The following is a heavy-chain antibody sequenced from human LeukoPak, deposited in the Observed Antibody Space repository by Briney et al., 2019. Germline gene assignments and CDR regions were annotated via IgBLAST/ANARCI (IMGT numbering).Heavy chain of an antibody. D-gene: IGHD6-19*01. CDR2: ISAYNGNT. V-gene: IGHV1-18*01. CDR3: ARAERDIAVAGTGNWFDP. J-gene: IGHJ5*02. CDR1: GYTFTSYG. Sequence: ASVKVSCKASGYTFTSYGISWVRQAPGQGLEWMGWISAYNGNTNYAQKLQGRVTMTTDTSTSTAYMELRSLRSDDTAVYYCARAERDIAVAGTGNWFDPWGQGTLSPSPQ.